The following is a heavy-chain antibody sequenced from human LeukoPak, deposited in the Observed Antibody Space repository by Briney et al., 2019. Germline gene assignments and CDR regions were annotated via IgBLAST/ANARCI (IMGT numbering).Heavy chain of an antibody. Sequence: PGGSLRLSCAASGFTFSSYAMSWVRQAPGKGLEWVANIKQDGSEKYYVDSVKGRFTISRDNAKNSLYLQMNSLRAEDMALYYCAKDASPGGYYYYYMDVWGKGTTVTVSS. CDR3: AKDASPGGYYYYYMDV. D-gene: IGHD3-10*01. CDR2: IKQDGSEK. V-gene: IGHV3-7*03. J-gene: IGHJ6*03. CDR1: GFTFSSYA.